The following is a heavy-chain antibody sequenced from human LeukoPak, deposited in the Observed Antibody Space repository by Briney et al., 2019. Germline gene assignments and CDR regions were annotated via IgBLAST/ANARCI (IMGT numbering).Heavy chain of an antibody. CDR1: GYAFTGYY. Sequence: GASVKVSCKASGYAFTGYYMHWVRQAPGQGLEWMGWINPNSGGTNYAQKFQGRVTMTRDTSISTAYMELSRLRSDDTAVYYCARSRPHIAASPLYYFDYWGQGTLVTVSS. V-gene: IGHV1-2*02. J-gene: IGHJ4*02. CDR3: ARSRPHIAASPLYYFDY. CDR2: INPNSGGT. D-gene: IGHD6-13*01.